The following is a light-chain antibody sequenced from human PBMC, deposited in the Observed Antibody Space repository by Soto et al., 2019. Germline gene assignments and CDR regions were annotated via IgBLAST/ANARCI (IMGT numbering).Light chain of an antibody. CDR2: DAS. J-gene: IGKJ1*01. CDR1: RSVSSY. Sequence: ELGLSLSHATHSVSPGARATLSCRASRSVSSYLAWYQQKPGQAPRLLIYDASNRAPGTSDRFSGSGSGTDFTLTISRLEPEDVAVYYCQHYGDSSWTVGQGTKVDIK. CDR3: QHYGDSSWT. V-gene: IGKV3-20*01.